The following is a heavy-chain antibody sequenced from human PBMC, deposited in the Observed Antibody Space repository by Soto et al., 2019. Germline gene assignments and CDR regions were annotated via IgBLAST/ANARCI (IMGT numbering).Heavy chain of an antibody. D-gene: IGHD5-12*01. CDR1: GFTFGDYA. CDR3: TRESGYDPHLFDY. CDR2: IRSKAYGGTT. V-gene: IGHV3-49*03. J-gene: IGHJ4*02. Sequence: GGSLRLSCTASGFTFGDYAMSWFRQAPGKGLEWVGFIRSKAYGGTTEYAASVKGRFTISRDDSKSIAYLQMNSLKTEDTAVYYCTRESGYDPHLFDYWGQGTLVTVSS.